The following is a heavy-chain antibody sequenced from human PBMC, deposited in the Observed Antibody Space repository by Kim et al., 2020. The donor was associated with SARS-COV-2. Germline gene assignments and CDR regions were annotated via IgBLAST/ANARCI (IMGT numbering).Heavy chain of an antibody. CDR1: GGSFSGYY. CDR2: INHSGST. J-gene: IGHJ4*02. Sequence: SETLSLTCAVYGGSFSGYYWSWIRQPPGKGLEWIGEINHSGSTNYNPSLKSRVTISVDTSKNQFSLKLSSVTAADTAVYYCARGRGVRGVIITRTEAFDYWGQGTLVTVSS. CDR3: ARGRGVRGVIITRTEAFDY. V-gene: IGHV4-34*01. D-gene: IGHD3-10*01.